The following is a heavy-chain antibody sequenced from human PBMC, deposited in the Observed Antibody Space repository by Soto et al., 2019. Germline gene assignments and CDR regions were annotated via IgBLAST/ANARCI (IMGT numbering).Heavy chain of an antibody. CDR1: GYTFTSYD. CDR2: MNPNSGNT. J-gene: IGHJ4*02. D-gene: IGHD3-22*01. Sequence: QVQLVQSGAEVKKPGASVKVSCKASGYTFTSYDINWVRQATGQGLEWMGWMNPNSGNTAYAQKFQGRVTMTRNTSISTAYMELSXXXXXXXXXXXXXXXXSSGYYYDYWGQGTLVTVXS. CDR3: XXXXSSGYYYDY. V-gene: IGHV1-8*01.